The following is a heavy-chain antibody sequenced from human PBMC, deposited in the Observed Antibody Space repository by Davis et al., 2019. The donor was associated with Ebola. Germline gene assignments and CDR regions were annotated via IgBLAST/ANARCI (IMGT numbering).Heavy chain of an antibody. CDR3: ARGSPFYDFWSGYSTQNWFDP. D-gene: IGHD3-3*01. CDR1: GGSISSGGYY. CDR2: IYYSGST. V-gene: IGHV4-31*03. Sequence: SETLSLTCTVSGGSISSGGYYWSWIRQHPGKGLEWIGYIYYSGSTYYNPSLKSRVTISVDTSKNQFSLKLSSVTAADTAVYYCARGSPFYDFWSGYSTQNWFDPWGQGTLVTVSS. J-gene: IGHJ5*02.